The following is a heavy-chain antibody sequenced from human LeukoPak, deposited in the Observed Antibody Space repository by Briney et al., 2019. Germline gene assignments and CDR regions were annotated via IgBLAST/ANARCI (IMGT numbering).Heavy chain of an antibody. CDR3: ARAGDGGPYFDY. CDR2: ISYDGSNK. CDR1: GFTFSSYG. Sequence: GGSLRLSCAASGFTFSSYGMHWVRQAPGKGLEWVAVISYDGSNKYYADSVKGRFTISRDNSKNTLYLQMNSLRAEDTAVYYCARAGDGGPYFDYWGQGTLVTVSS. J-gene: IGHJ4*02. D-gene: IGHD4-23*01. V-gene: IGHV3-30*03.